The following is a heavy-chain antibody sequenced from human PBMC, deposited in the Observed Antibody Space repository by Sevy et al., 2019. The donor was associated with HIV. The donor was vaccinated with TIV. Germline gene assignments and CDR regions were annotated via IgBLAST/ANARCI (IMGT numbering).Heavy chain of an antibody. CDR1: GYNFGSYD. D-gene: IGHD1-26*01. J-gene: IGHJ5*02. CDR2: VGAYNGNK. Sequence: ASVKVSCKASGYNFGSYDISWVRQAPGQGLEWMGRVGAYNGNKKYAQKVQDRVTMTTDTSTAIAYMELTSLTYYDTAIYYCARCLGGRRPWEHNWFDPWGQGTLVTVSS. CDR3: ARCLGGRRPWEHNWFDP. V-gene: IGHV1-18*01.